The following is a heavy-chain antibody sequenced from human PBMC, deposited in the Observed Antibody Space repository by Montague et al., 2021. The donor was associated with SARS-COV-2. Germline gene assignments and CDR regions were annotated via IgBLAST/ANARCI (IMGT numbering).Heavy chain of an antibody. Sequence: CAISGDSVPSNIATRNWIRQSPSRGLEWLGRTYYRSKRYNDYAESVKSRITIDPDTSKHQFSLHLNSVTPEDTALYYCARLPVGSKYYFDFWGQGTLVTVSS. CDR2: TYYRSKRYN. CDR1: GDSVPSNIAT. D-gene: IGHD2-2*01. V-gene: IGHV6-1*01. J-gene: IGHJ4*02. CDR3: ARLPVGSKYYFDF.